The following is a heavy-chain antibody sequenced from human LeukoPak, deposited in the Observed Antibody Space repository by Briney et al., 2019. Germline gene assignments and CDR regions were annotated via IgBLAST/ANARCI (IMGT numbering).Heavy chain of an antibody. V-gene: IGHV3-74*01. J-gene: IGHJ4*02. Sequence: PGGSLRLSCAASGFTFRSYWMHWVRQGPGKGLVWVSRIDSDGSNTTYADSVKGRFTISRDNAKNTLYLEMNSLRAKDTAVYYCARATGSYYGLGYWGQGTLVTVSS. D-gene: IGHD1-26*01. CDR3: ARATGSYYGLGY. CDR1: GFTFRSYW. CDR2: IDSDGSNT.